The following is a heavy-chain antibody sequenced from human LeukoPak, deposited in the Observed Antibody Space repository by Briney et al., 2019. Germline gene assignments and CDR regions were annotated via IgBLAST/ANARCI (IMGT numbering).Heavy chain of an antibody. J-gene: IGHJ4*02. Sequence: GGSLRLSCAASGFTFSSYAMSWVRQAPGKGLEWVSAISGSGGSTYYADSVKGRFTISRDNSKNTLYLQMNSLRAEDTAVYYCAKDLQNYYYDSSGYYYVPDYFDYWGQGTLVTVSS. CDR3: AKDLQNYYYDSSGYYYVPDYFDY. CDR1: GFTFSSYA. D-gene: IGHD3-22*01. CDR2: ISGSGGST. V-gene: IGHV3-23*01.